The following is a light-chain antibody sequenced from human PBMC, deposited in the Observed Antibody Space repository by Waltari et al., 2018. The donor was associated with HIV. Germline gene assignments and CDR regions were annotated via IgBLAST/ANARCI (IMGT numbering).Light chain of an antibody. CDR3: SSYRSINILM. J-gene: IGLJ3*02. CDR2: EVT. Sequence: QSALTQPASVSGSPGQSVTISCTGTDRDVGAYDFVSWYQQYPGRAPKLIIFEVTNRPSGISNRFSASKSGNTASLTISGLQADDEADYFCSSYRSINILMFGGGTKLTV. V-gene: IGLV2-14*03. CDR1: DRDVGAYDF.